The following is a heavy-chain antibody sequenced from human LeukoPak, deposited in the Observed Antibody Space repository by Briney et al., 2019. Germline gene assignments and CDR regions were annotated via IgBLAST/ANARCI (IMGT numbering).Heavy chain of an antibody. Sequence: SETLSLTCAVYGGSFSGYYWSWIRQPPGKGLEWIGSIYHSGSTYYTPSLKSRVTISVDTSKNQFSLKLSSVTAADTAVYYCARRGGVLEWLPTNWFDPWGQGTLVTVSS. CDR3: ARRGGVLEWLPTNWFDP. V-gene: IGHV4-34*01. J-gene: IGHJ5*02. CDR2: IYHSGST. CDR1: GGSFSGYY. D-gene: IGHD3-3*01.